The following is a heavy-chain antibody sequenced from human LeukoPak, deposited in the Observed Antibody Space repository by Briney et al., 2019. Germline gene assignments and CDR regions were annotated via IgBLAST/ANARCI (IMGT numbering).Heavy chain of an antibody. Sequence: SETLSLTCTVSGGSISTYYWSWIRQPAGKGLEWIGRIYTRGSTNYNPSRKSRVTMSVDTSNNQSSLPLNSVTAADTAVYYCAREYSSSSGRVFDCWGQGTLVTVSS. V-gene: IGHV4-4*07. CDR2: IYTRGST. CDR3: AREYSSSSGRVFDC. CDR1: GGSISTYY. J-gene: IGHJ4*02. D-gene: IGHD6-6*01.